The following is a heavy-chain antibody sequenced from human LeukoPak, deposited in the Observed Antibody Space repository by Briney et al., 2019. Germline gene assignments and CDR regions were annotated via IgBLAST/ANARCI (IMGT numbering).Heavy chain of an antibody. CDR2: IYPGDSDT. CDR1: GYIFTSYW. V-gene: IGHV5-51*01. CDR3: ARRIYYGDYGFDY. Sequence: GESLQISCKGSGYIFTSYWIGWVRQMPGKGLEWMGIIYPGDSDTRYSPSFQGQVTISADKSISTAYLQWSSLKASDTAMYYCARRIYYGDYGFDYWGQGTLVTVSS. J-gene: IGHJ4*02. D-gene: IGHD4-17*01.